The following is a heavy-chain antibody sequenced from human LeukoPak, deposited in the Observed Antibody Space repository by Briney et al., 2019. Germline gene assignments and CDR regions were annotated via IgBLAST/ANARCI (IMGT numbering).Heavy chain of an antibody. CDR3: ARGHDSIKTFGEVIRSRTRWFDP. V-gene: IGHV4-59*12. J-gene: IGHJ5*02. D-gene: IGHD3-3*01. CDR2: IYYTGTT. Sequence: PSETLSLTCSVSGGSISNYYWSWIRQSPGRGLEWIGYIYYTGTTDYNPSLESRLTISVDTSKNKFSLKLTSVTPADTAVYYCARGHDSIKTFGEVIRSRTRWFDPWGQGNLVTVSS. CDR1: GGSISNYY.